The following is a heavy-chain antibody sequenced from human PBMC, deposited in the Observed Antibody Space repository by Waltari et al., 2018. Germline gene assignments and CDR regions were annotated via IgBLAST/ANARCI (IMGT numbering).Heavy chain of an antibody. D-gene: IGHD6-19*01. J-gene: IGHJ3*02. CDR3: AREAAGDAFDI. Sequence: EVQLVESGGGLVKPGGSLRLSCAASGFTFSSYSMHWVRQAPGKGLEWVSSISSSSSYIYYADSVKGRFTISRDNAKNSLYLQMNSLRAEDTAVYYCAREAAGDAFDIWGQGTMVTVSS. CDR1: GFTFSSYS. CDR2: ISSSSSYI. V-gene: IGHV3-21*01.